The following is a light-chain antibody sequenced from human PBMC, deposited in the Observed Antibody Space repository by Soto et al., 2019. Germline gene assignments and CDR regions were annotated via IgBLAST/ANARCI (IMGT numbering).Light chain of an antibody. V-gene: IGKV3-20*01. CDR3: QQYSTSPAT. CDR1: QSVNNNY. J-gene: IGKJ1*01. CDR2: GAS. Sequence: EIVLTQSPGTLSLSPGERATLSCRASQSVNNNYLAWYQQKAGQAPRLLIYGASSRATGIPDRFSGSGSGTDFTLTISRLEPEASAVYYCQQYSTSPATFGQGTKVEIK.